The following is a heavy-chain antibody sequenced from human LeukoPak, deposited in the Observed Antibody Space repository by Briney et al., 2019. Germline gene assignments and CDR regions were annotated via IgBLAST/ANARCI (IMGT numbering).Heavy chain of an antibody. CDR1: GGSFSDYY. CDR2: INHSGST. J-gene: IGHJ6*02. D-gene: IGHD5-24*01. V-gene: IGHV4-34*01. CDR3: ARTKKMATSAYSYFGMDV. Sequence: SETLSLTCAVYGGSFSDYYWSWIRQPPGKGLEWSGEINHSGSTNYNPSLKSRVTISVDTSKNQFSLKLSSVTAADTAVYYCARTKKMATSAYSYFGMDVWGQGTTVTVSS.